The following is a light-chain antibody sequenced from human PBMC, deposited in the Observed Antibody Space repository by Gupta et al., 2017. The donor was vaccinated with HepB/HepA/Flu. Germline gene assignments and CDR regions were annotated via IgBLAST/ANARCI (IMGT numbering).Light chain of an antibody. V-gene: IGKV1-9*01. CDR1: QDTSTY. Sequence: DIQLTQSPSFLSASVGDRVIITCRASQDTSTYLSWYQQKAGKAPKLLIYVGSNLQSGVPSRFIGSGSGTEFTLTIDSRQPEDFATYYCQQPNNYPLTFGGGTEVEIK. J-gene: IGKJ4*01. CDR3: QQPNNYPLT. CDR2: VGS.